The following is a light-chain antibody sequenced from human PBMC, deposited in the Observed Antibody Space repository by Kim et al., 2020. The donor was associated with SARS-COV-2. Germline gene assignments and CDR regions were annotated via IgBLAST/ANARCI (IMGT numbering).Light chain of an antibody. CDR1: QGINNY. Sequence: APVGNRVTITYRASQGINNYLAWYQKKPGKVPTLLIYPASTRQSGVPYRFGGSGSGTDFTLTINSLQPEDVATYYCQQTSSAPRTFGQGTKVDIK. V-gene: IGKV1-27*01. J-gene: IGKJ1*01. CDR3: QQTSSAPRT. CDR2: PAS.